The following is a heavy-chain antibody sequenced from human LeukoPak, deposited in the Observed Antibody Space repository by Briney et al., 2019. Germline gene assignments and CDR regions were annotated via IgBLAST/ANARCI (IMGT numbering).Heavy chain of an antibody. CDR2: INLHGSEK. D-gene: IGHD6-19*01. CDR3: AREGGSGWYSGWFDP. Sequence: GGSLRLSCAASGFTFSSYSMSWVRQAPGKGLEWVANINLHGSEKRYGDSVKGRFTISRDNAKNSLYLQMNSLRPEDTAIYYCAREGGSGWYSGWFDPWGQGTLVTVSS. CDR1: GFTFSSYS. V-gene: IGHV3-7*01. J-gene: IGHJ5*02.